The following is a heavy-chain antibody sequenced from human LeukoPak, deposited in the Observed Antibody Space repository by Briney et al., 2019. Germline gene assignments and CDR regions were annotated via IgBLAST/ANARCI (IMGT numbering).Heavy chain of an antibody. D-gene: IGHD4-11*01. CDR2: IKEDGSDR. V-gene: IGHV3-7*01. CDR3: ARQITTPTDAFDI. CDR1: GLSFSSCW. J-gene: IGHJ3*02. Sequence: GGSLRLSCVASGLSFSSCWITWVRQAPGKGLEWVATIKEDGSDRYYVDSVKGRFTISRDNAKNSLSLQMNSLRAEDTAMYYCARQITTPTDAFDIWGQGTMVTVSS.